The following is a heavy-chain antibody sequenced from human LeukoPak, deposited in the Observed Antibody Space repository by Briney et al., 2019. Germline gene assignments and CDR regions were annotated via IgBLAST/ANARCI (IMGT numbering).Heavy chain of an antibody. CDR1: GGSISSGGYY. Sequence: SETLSLTCTVSGGSISSGGYYWSWIRQHPGKGLEWIGYIYYSGNTYYNPSLKSRVTISVDTSKNQFSLKLSSVTAADTAVYYCAREGGLWYFDLWGRGTLVTVSS. CDR3: AREGGLWYFDL. V-gene: IGHV4-31*03. CDR2: IYYSGNT. J-gene: IGHJ2*01.